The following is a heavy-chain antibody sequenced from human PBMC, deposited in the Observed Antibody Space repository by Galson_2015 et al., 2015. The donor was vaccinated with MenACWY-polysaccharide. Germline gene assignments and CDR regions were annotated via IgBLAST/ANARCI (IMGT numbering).Heavy chain of an antibody. V-gene: IGHV3-30*18. CDR3: AKEDNTGEFDS. CDR2: ISYDGSNK. CDR1: GFTFSRYG. D-gene: IGHD3-16*01. Sequence: SLRLSCAASGFTFSRYGMHWVRQAPGKGLEWVAVISYDGSNKYYADSVKGRFTISRDNSKNTLYLQTNSLRAEDTAVYYCAKEDNTGEFDSWGQGTLVTVSS. J-gene: IGHJ4*02.